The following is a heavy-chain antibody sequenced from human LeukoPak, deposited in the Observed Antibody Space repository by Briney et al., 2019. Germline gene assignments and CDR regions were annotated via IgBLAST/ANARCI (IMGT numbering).Heavy chain of an antibody. V-gene: IGHV3-11*01. D-gene: IGHD5-12*01. J-gene: IGHJ4*02. CDR2: ITSSGDDI. Sequence: GGSLRLSCAASGFSFSDYYMSWIRQAPGKGLEWVAYITSSGDDIYYADSVKGRFTISRDNAKNALFLQMNSLRVEGTATYYCASDIVATSGDFWGQGTLVSVSS. CDR3: ASDIVATSGDF. CDR1: GFSFSDYY.